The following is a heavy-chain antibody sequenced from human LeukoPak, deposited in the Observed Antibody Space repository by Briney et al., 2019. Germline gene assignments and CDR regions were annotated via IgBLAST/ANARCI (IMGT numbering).Heavy chain of an antibody. CDR1: GFTFSSYE. J-gene: IGHJ4*02. V-gene: IGHV3-48*03. D-gene: IGHD3-9*01. CDR3: ARVGRYLDWLLQGVFDY. CDR2: ISSSGSTI. Sequence: GGSLRLSCAASGFTFSSYEMNWVRQAPGKGLEWVSYISSSGSTIYYADSVKGRFTISRDNAKNSLYLQMNSLRAEDTAVYYCARVGRYLDWLLQGVFDYWGQGTLVTVSS.